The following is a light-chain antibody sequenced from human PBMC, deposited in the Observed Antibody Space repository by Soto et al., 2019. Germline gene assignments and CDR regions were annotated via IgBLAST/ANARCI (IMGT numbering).Light chain of an antibody. V-gene: IGKV1-9*01. Sequence: DIQLTQSPSLLSASVGDRVTITCRASQTISKFLSWYQQKPGKAPKLLIYAASTLQDGVPSRFSGSGSGTEFTLTISSLQPEDVATYYCQLINSFFGGGTRVEI. J-gene: IGKJ4*01. CDR2: AAS. CDR1: QTISKF. CDR3: QLINSF.